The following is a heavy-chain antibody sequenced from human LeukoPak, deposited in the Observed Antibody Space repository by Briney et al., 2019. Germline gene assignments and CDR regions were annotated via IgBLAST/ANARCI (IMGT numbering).Heavy chain of an antibody. D-gene: IGHD2-15*01. CDR2: ISAYNGNT. CDR3: ARVVVVVAAPTNAFDI. J-gene: IGHJ3*02. Sequence: ASVKVSCEASGGTFSSSAISWVRQAPGQGLEWIGWISAYNGNTNYAQKLQGRVTMTTDTSTSTAYMELRSLRSDDTAVYYCARVVVVVAAPTNAFDIWGQGTMVTVSS. CDR1: GGTFSSSA. V-gene: IGHV1-18*01.